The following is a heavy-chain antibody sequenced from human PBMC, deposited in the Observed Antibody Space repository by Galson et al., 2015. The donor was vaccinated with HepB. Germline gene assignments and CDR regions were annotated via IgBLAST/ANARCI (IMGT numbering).Heavy chain of an antibody. Sequence: TLSLTCTVSGGSMSSYDYYWSWIRQPPGKGLEWIGYIYFTGNTHYNPSLESRISISVDTSKNQFSLELTSVTAADTAVYYCARNPISLLAFDIWGQGTMVTVSS. CDR1: GGSMSSYDYY. V-gene: IGHV4-30-4*08. J-gene: IGHJ3*02. CDR2: IYFTGNT. D-gene: IGHD2/OR15-2a*01. CDR3: ARNPISLLAFDI.